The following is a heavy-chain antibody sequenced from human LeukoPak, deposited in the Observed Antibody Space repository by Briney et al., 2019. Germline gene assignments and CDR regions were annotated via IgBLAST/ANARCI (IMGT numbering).Heavy chain of an antibody. CDR2: IYYSGST. J-gene: IGHJ4*02. Sequence: PSETLSLTCTVSGGSTSSYYWSWIRQPPGKGLEWIGYIYYSGSTNYNPSLKSRVTISVDTSKNQFSLKLSSVTAADTAVYYCARLLVGVITTHSGDCWGQGTLVTVSS. D-gene: IGHD3-22*01. V-gene: IGHV4-59*12. CDR3: ARLLVGVITTHSGDC. CDR1: GGSTSSYY.